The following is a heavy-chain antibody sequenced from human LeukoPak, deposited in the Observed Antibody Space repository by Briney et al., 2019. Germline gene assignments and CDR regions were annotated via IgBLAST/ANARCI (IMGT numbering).Heavy chain of an antibody. Sequence: PSESLSLTCAVSGSSLSSGYYWGWIRQSPGKGLEWIGNIYHSGDTYYNPSLKSRLTISVDTSKNQFSLTLTSVTAADTAVYYCARSQSGGYSNFDPWGQGTLVTVSS. CDR2: IYHSGDT. CDR3: ARSQSGGYSNFDP. V-gene: IGHV4-38-2*01. J-gene: IGHJ5*02. CDR1: GSSLSSGYY. D-gene: IGHD4-11*01.